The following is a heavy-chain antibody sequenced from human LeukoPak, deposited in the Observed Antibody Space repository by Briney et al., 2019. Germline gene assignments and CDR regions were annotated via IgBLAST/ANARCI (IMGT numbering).Heavy chain of an antibody. CDR2: IWYDGSNK. CDR1: GFTFSSYG. V-gene: IGHV3-33*01. J-gene: IGHJ4*02. D-gene: IGHD6-19*01. Sequence: PGGSLRLSCAASGFTFSSYGMHWVRQAPGKGLEWVAVIWYDGSNKYYADSVKGRFTISRDNSKNTLYLQMNSLRAEDTAVYYCARASSGWYGDYFDYWGQGTQVTVSS. CDR3: ARASSGWYGDYFDY.